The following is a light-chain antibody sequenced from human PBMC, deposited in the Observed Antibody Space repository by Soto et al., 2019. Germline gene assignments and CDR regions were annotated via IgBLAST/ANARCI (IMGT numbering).Light chain of an antibody. J-gene: IGLJ1*01. V-gene: IGLV2-11*01. CDR2: DVS. CDR3: CSYAGSYTDYV. CDR1: SSDVGGYNY. Sequence: QSMLTQPRSVSGSPGQSVTISCTGTSSDVGGYNYVSWYQQHPGKAPKLMIYDVSKRPSGVPDRFSGSKSGNTASLTISGLQAEDEADYYCCSYAGSYTDYVFGTGTKLTVL.